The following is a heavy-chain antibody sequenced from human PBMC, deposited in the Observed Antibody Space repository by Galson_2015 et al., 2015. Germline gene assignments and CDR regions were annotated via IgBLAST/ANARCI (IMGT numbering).Heavy chain of an antibody. CDR1: GGPIYNYY. D-gene: IGHD3-16*01. J-gene: IGHJ3*02. CDR2: IYYNGDT. CDR3: ARGGDAFDI. V-gene: IGHV4-59*01. Sequence: ETLSLTCTVSGGPIYNYYWRWIRQPPGQGLEWIGYIYYNGDTNYNPSLKSRVTISEDTSKNQFSLILSSVTAADTAVYYCARGGDAFDIWGQGTMVTVSS.